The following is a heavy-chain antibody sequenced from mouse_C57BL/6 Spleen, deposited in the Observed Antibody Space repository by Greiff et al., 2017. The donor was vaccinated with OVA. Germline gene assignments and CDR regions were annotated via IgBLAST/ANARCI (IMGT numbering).Heavy chain of an antibody. CDR3: ARSAVTTVVSNFDY. CDR2: IYPRSGNT. CDR1: GYTFTSYG. D-gene: IGHD1-1*01. V-gene: IGHV1-81*01. Sequence: VQRVESGAELARPGASVKLSCKASGYTFTSYGISWVKQRTGQGLEWIGEIYPRSGNTYYNEKFKGKATLTADKSSSTAYMELRSLTSEDSAVYFCARSAVTTVVSNFDYWGQGTTLTVSS. J-gene: IGHJ2*01.